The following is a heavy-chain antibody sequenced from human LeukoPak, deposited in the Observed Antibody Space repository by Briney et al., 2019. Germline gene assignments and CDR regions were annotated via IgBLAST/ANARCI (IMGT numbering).Heavy chain of an antibody. J-gene: IGHJ6*02. CDR2: IYSSGST. CDR1: GGSISSYY. V-gene: IGHV4-4*07. Sequence: PETLSLTCTVSGGSISSYYWGWIRQPAGKGLEWIGRIYSSGSTSYNPSLESRVTMSADTSKNQFSLKLSSVTAADTAVYFCAREREYYDSTGYYYDFGMDAWGQGTTVTVSS. D-gene: IGHD3-22*01. CDR3: AREREYYDSTGYYYDFGMDA.